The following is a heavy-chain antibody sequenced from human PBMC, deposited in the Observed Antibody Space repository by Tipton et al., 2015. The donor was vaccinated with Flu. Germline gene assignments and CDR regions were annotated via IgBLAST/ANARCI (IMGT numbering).Heavy chain of an antibody. V-gene: IGHV1-8*02. J-gene: IGHJ3*02. CDR1: GYTFTSYG. Sequence: QSGAEVKKPGASVKVSCKASGYTFTSYGISWVRQATGQGLEWMGWMNPNSGNTGYAQKFQGRVTMARNTSISTAYMELSSLRSEDTAVYYCASEAFPGADDAFDIWGQGTMVTVSS. CDR3: ASEAFPGADDAFDI. CDR2: MNPNSGNT. D-gene: IGHD2/OR15-2a*01.